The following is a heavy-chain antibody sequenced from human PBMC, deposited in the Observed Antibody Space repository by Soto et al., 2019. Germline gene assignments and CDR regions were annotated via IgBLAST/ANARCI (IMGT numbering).Heavy chain of an antibody. CDR2: MNPNSGNT. Sequence: QVQLVQSGAEVKKPGASVKVSCKASGYTFTSYDINWVRQATGQGLEWMGWMNPNSGNTGYAQKFQGRVTMPRNTSIRKAYMELSSLRSEDTAVYYCARAGTDFGHYYYGMDVWGQGTTVTVSS. CDR3: ARAGTDFGHYYYGMDV. J-gene: IGHJ6*02. V-gene: IGHV1-8*01. D-gene: IGHD3-10*01. CDR1: GYTFTSYD.